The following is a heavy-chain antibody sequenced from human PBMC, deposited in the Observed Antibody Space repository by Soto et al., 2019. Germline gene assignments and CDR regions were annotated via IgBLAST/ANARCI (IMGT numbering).Heavy chain of an antibody. CDR3: TKDPNWNYGNS. CDR2: ISGSGGAT. D-gene: IGHD1-7*01. CDR1: GFTLSNYG. Sequence: VQLLESGGGLVQPGGSLRLSCAASGFTLSNYGMSWVRQAPGKGLEWVSGISGSGGATYHADFVKGRFTISRDKSKNTLYLQMDSLRAEDTAVYYCTKDPNWNYGNSWGQGTLVTVSS. V-gene: IGHV3-23*01. J-gene: IGHJ4*02.